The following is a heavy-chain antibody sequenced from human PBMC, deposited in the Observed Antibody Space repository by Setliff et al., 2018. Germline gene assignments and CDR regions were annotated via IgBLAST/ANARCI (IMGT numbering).Heavy chain of an antibody. V-gene: IGHV1-24*01. CDR1: GYTLTELS. D-gene: IGHD5-18*01. CDR2: FDPEDGET. J-gene: IGHJ4*02. CDR3: ATSVSWIQLVLYPQGHPEPFDY. Sequence: ASVKVSCKVSGYTLTELSMHWVRQAPGKGLEWMGGFDPEDGETIYAQKFQGRVTMAEXXXTDTAXMXXXXXXXXXXXXXXCATSVSWIQLVLYPQGHPEPFDYWGQGTQVTVSS.